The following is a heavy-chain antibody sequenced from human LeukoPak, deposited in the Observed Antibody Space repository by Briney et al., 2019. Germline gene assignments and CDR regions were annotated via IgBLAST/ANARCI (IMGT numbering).Heavy chain of an antibody. Sequence: PSETLSLTCTVSGGSISSYYWSWIRQPPGKGLEWIGYIYYSGSTNYNPSPKSRVTISVDTSKNQFSLKLSSVTAAGTAVYYCAGGSSMPAAYYWGQGTLVTVSS. CDR3: AGGSSMPAAYY. CDR2: IYYSGST. CDR1: GGSISSYY. J-gene: IGHJ4*02. V-gene: IGHV4-59*01. D-gene: IGHD1-26*01.